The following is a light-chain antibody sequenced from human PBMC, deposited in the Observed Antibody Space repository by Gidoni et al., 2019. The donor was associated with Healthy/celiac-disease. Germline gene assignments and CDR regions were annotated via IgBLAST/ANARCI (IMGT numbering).Light chain of an antibody. CDR1: QSLLHSNGYNY. CDR3: MQALQTPA. J-gene: IGKJ3*01. V-gene: IGKV2-28*01. CDR2: LVS. Sequence: DIVMTQSPLSLPVTPGEPAYISCRSSQSLLHSNGYNYLDLYLQKQGQSPHLLIYLVSNRASGVPDRFSGSGSGTDFTLKISRVESEDVGVSYCMQALQTPAFGPGTKVDIK.